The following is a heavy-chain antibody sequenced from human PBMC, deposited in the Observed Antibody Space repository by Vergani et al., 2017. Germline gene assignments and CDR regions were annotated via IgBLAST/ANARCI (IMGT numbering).Heavy chain of an antibody. D-gene: IGHD6-6*01. J-gene: IGHJ6*03. CDR2: ISYDGSNK. CDR3: AKDKEYSTPRGYYYYMDV. V-gene: IGHV3-30*18. CDR1: GFTFSSYG. Sequence: QVQLVESGGGVVQPGRSLRLSCAASGFTFSSYGMHWVRQAPGKGLEWVAVISYDGSNKYYADSVKGRFTISRDNSKNTLYPQMNSLRAEDTAVYYCAKDKEYSTPRGYYYYMDVWGKGTTVTVSS.